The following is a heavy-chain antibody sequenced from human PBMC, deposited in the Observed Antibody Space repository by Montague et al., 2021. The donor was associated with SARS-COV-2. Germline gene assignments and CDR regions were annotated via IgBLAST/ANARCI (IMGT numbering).Heavy chain of an antibody. CDR3: ARGQVTISGVLIFIPAAGHLDV. J-gene: IGHJ3*01. CDR2: INHTGSA. D-gene: IGHD3-3*01. Sequence: SETLSLTCAVYSGLFSDYYWTWIRQSPGKGLEWIGEINHTGSAAYNPSLKGRATLSRDTSKNQFSLKLQSVTPADTAVYYCARGQVTISGVLIFIPAAGHLDVWGQGTSVTVSS. CDR1: SGLFSDYY. V-gene: IGHV4-34*01.